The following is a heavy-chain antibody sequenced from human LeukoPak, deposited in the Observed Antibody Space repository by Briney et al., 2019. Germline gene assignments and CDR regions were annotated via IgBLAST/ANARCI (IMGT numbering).Heavy chain of an antibody. Sequence: PSQTLSLTCTVSGGSISSGDYYWSWIRQPPGKGLEWSGYIYYSGSTYYNPSLKSRVTISVDTSKNQISLKLSSVTAPDTALYYCARVGCDDFWSGHLISDAFDVGGQRTMVTVSS. CDR3: ARVGCDDFWSGHLISDAFDV. V-gene: IGHV4-30-4*08. CDR1: GGSISSGDYY. D-gene: IGHD3-3*01. J-gene: IGHJ3*01. CDR2: IYYSGST.